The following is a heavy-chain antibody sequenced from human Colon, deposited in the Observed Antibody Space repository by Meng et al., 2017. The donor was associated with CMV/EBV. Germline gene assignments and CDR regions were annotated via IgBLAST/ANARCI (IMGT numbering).Heavy chain of an antibody. CDR3: ARDGGLGDDAFDI. CDR2: IYYSGST. J-gene: IGHJ3*02. Sequence: SETLSLTCTVSGGSISSSSYYWGWIRQPPGKGLEWIGSIYYSGSTYYNPSLKSRVTISVDTSKNQFSLKLSSVIAADTAVYYCARDGGLGDDAFDIWGQGTMVTVSS. CDR1: GGSISSSSYY. D-gene: IGHD3-10*01. V-gene: IGHV4-39*07.